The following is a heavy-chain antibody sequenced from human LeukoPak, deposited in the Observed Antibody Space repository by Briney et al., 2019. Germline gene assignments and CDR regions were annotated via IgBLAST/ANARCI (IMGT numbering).Heavy chain of an antibody. V-gene: IGHV4-39*02. CDR2: IYYSGST. Sequence: SETLSLTCTVSGGSISSSSYYWAWIRQPPGKGLEWIGSIYYSGSTYYNPSLKSRVTISVDTSKNQFSLKLSSVTAADTAVYYCATEPRTARPFYYGMDVWGQGTTVTVSS. CDR3: ATEPRTARPFYYGMDV. J-gene: IGHJ6*02. D-gene: IGHD6-6*01. CDR1: GGSISSSSYY.